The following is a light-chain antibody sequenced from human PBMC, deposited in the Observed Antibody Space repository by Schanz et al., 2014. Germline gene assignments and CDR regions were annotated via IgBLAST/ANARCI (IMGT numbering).Light chain of an antibody. V-gene: IGKV1-5*03. J-gene: IGKJ2*02. CDR3: QRYNSYPCS. Sequence: DIQMTQSPSTLSASVGDRVTLTCRASQSISSYLAWYQQKPGKAPKLLIYKASSLESGVPSRFSGSGSGTEFTLTISSLQPDDSATYYCQRYNSYPCSFGQGTKLEIK. CDR2: KAS. CDR1: QSISSY.